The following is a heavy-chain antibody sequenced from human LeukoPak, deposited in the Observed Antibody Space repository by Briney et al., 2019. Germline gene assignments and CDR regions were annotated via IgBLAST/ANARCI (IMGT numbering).Heavy chain of an antibody. CDR3: ARGLGWGVIVMGVAFDI. J-gene: IGHJ3*02. V-gene: IGHV4-4*07. CDR2: IFTSGST. D-gene: IGHD3-16*02. Sequence: SETLSLTCSVSSGSISNFHWSWIRQPAGKGLEWIGRIFTSGSTNYNPSLKSRVTMSVDTSKNQFSLKLSSVTAADTAVYYCARGLGWGVIVMGVAFDIWGQGTMVTVSS. CDR1: SGSISNFH.